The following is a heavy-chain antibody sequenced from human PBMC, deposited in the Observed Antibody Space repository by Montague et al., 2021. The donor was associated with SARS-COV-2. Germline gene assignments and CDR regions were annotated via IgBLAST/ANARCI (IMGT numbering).Heavy chain of an antibody. Sequence: SLRLSCAASGFTFSSYWMHWVRQAPGKGLVWVSRISSDGSGTTYADSVKGRFTISRDNAKNTLYLQMNSLRAEDTAVYYCARARGIGNYYYGMDVWGQGTTLTVSS. D-gene: IGHD2-21*01. V-gene: IGHV3-74*01. J-gene: IGHJ6*02. CDR1: GFTFSSYW. CDR2: ISSDGSGT. CDR3: ARARGIGNYYYGMDV.